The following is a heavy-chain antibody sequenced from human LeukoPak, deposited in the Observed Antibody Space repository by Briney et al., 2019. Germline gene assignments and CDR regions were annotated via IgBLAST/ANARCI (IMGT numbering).Heavy chain of an antibody. CDR1: GSPFTSYP. J-gene: IGHJ6*02. CDR2: FSGSGGGT. D-gene: IGHD6-13*01. V-gene: IGHV3-23*01. Sequence: GGSLNLPVQAFGSPFTSYPWGGFRRPPGRGLGWVSAFSGSGGGTYYADSVKGRFTISRDNSKNTLYLQMNSLRAEDTAVYYCAKSAAAGTVVLYYYYYYGMDVWGQGTTVTVSS. CDR3: AKSAAAGTVVLYYYYYYGMDV.